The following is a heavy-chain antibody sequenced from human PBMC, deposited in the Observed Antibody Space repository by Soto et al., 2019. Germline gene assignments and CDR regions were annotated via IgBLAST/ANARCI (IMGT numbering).Heavy chain of an antibody. CDR1: GFTFSSYG. Sequence: QAQLVESGGGVVQPGRSLRLSCAASGFTFSSYGMHWVRQAPGKGLEWVAVIWNDGSNKDYADSVKGRFSISRDNSENTLFLQMNSVRAEDTAVYYCARATGIQLWLGIDYWGQGTLVTVSS. J-gene: IGHJ4*02. CDR2: IWNDGSNK. D-gene: IGHD5-18*01. V-gene: IGHV3-33*01. CDR3: ARATGIQLWLGIDY.